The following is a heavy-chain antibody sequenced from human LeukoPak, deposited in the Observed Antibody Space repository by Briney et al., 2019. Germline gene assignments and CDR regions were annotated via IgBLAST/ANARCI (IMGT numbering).Heavy chain of an antibody. CDR3: ARGGCSSISCYYYYGMDV. V-gene: IGHV3-30-3*01. CDR1: GFTFSSYA. Sequence: GGSLRLSCAASGFTFSSYAMHWVRQAPGKGLEWVAVISYDGSNKYYADSVKGRFTISRDNSKNTLYLQMNSLRAEDTAVYYCARGGCSSISCYYYYGMDVWGQGTTVTVSS. CDR2: ISYDGSNK. J-gene: IGHJ6*02. D-gene: IGHD2-2*01.